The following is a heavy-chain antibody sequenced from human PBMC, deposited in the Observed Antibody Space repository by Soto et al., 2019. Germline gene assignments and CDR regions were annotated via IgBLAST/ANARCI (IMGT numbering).Heavy chain of an antibody. V-gene: IGHV3-21*06. CDR1: GFTFTRYS. CDR3: ARESEDLTSNFDY. J-gene: IGHJ4*02. CDR2: ISSTTNYI. Sequence: GALRLSCAASGFTFTRYSMNWVRQAPGKGLEWVSSISSTTNYIYYGDSMKGRFTISRDNAKNSLYLEMNSLRAEDTAVYYCARESEDLTSNFDYWGQGTLGTVS.